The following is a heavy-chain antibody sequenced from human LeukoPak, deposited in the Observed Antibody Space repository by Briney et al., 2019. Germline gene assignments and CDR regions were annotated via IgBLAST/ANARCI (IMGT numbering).Heavy chain of an antibody. Sequence: GASVKVSCKASGYTFTGYYMHWVRQAPGQGLEWMGRINPNSGGTNYAQKFQGRVTMTRDTSISTAYMELSRLRSDDTAVYYCARVPRAYGSGSHSGYWGQGTLVTVSS. CDR2: INPNSGGT. CDR1: GYTFTGYY. CDR3: ARVPRAYGSGSHSGY. J-gene: IGHJ4*02. V-gene: IGHV1-2*06. D-gene: IGHD3-10*01.